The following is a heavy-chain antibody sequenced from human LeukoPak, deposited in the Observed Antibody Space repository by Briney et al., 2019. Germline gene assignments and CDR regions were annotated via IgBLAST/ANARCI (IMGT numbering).Heavy chain of an antibody. V-gene: IGHV4-39*07. Sequence: SETLSLTCTVSGGSISSSSYYWGWIRQPPGKGLEWIGSIYYSGSTYYNPSLKSRVTISVDTSKNQFSLKLSSVTAADTAVYYCASPPYSSTYDAFDIWGQGTMVTVSS. CDR2: IYYSGST. J-gene: IGHJ3*02. CDR1: GGSISSSSYY. CDR3: ASPPYSSTYDAFDI. D-gene: IGHD6-13*01.